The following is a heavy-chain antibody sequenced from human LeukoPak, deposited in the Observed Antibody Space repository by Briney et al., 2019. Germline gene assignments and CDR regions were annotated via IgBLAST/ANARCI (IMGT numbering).Heavy chain of an antibody. CDR3: AREDKPGGADV. V-gene: IGHV3-7*03. Sequence: GGSLRLSCAASGFTFSNYWMSWVRQAPGKGLEWVANIKQDGSEKYYVDSVRGRFTISRDNAKNSLYLQMNSLRAEDTAVYYCAREDKPGGADVWGQGTTVTVSS. CDR1: GFTFSNYW. D-gene: IGHD3-16*01. J-gene: IGHJ6*02. CDR2: IKQDGSEK.